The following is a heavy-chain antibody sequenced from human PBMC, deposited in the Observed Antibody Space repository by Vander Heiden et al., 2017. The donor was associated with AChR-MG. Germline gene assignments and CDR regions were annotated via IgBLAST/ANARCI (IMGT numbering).Heavy chain of an antibody. CDR1: GFTFSSYA. D-gene: IGHD3-22*01. CDR3: AKDRKRGMYYYDSSGYDAFDI. Sequence: EVQLLESGGGLVQPGGSLRLSCAASGFTFSSYAMSWVRQAPGKGLEWVSAISGSGGSTYYADSVKGRFTISRDNSKNTLYLQMNSLRAEDTAVYYCAKDRKRGMYYYDSSGYDAFDIWGQGTMVTVSS. V-gene: IGHV3-23*01. J-gene: IGHJ3*02. CDR2: ISGSGGST.